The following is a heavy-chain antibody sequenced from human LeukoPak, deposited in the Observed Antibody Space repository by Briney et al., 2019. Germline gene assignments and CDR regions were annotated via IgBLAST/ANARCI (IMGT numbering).Heavy chain of an antibody. CDR2: INPNSGAT. CDR1: GFTVTGYY. CDR3: SRAGHEGSGYRYGYHEY. V-gene: IGHV1-2*02. J-gene: IGHJ4*02. D-gene: IGHD5-18*01. Sequence: ASVKVSCKASGFTVTGYYMHWVRQARGQGLEWMGWINPNSGATNYAQKFQGRVTMTRDTSISTVYMELRRLRSDDTAVYDRSRAGHEGSGYRYGYHEYWGQGTLVTVSS.